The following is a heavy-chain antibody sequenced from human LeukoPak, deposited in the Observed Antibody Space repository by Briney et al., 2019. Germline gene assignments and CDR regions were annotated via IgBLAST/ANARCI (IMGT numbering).Heavy chain of an antibody. Sequence: PGGSLRLSCAASGFTFSSYSMNWVRQAPGKGLEWIAYISGSGSTIYYADSVKGRFTISRDNSKNTLYLQMNSLRDEDTAVYYCAKDGYESSRNYFQHWGQGTLVTVSS. V-gene: IGHV3-48*02. D-gene: IGHD3-22*01. CDR1: GFTFSSYS. CDR3: AKDGYESSRNYFQH. CDR2: ISGSGSTI. J-gene: IGHJ1*01.